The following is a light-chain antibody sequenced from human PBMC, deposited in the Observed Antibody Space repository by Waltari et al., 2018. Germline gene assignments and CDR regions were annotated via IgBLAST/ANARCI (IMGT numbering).Light chain of an antibody. CDR2: ENR. Sequence: SYELTQSPSVSVSPGLTATITCSGDNLGDKFVSLYQKKPGQSPILVIFENRRRPLVVPEQFSGSNSGNTATLTISGTQTLDEADYDCQTWDRRIPILGGGTKLTVL. CDR3: QTWDRRIPI. CDR1: NLGDKF. J-gene: IGLJ2*01. V-gene: IGLV3-1*01.